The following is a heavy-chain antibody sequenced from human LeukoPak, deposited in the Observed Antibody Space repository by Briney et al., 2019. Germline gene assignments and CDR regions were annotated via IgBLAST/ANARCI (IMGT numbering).Heavy chain of an antibody. J-gene: IGHJ4*02. CDR2: INPNSGGT. CDR1: GYTFTGYY. CDR3: AREKEYYYDSSGYNFDY. V-gene: IGHV1-2*02. D-gene: IGHD3-22*01. Sequence: GASVKVSCKASGYTFTGYYMHWVRQAPGQELEWMGWINPNSGGTNYAQKFQGRVTMTRDTSISTAYMELSRLRSDDTAVYYCAREKEYYYDSSGYNFDYWGQGTLVTVSS.